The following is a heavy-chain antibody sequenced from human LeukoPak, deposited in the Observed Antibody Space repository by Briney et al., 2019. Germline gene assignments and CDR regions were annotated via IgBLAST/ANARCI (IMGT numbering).Heavy chain of an antibody. V-gene: IGHV3-11*01. CDR3: VKVAPSDYYDTTGYWGDH. J-gene: IGHJ4*02. D-gene: IGHD3-22*01. Sequence: GALRLSCAASGFTFSDNYMSWIRQPPGKGLEWVSYISSSGSTIYYADSVKGRFTISRDNSKNTLYLQMNSLRAEDTAVYYCVKVAPSDYYDTTGYWGDHWGQGTLVTVSS. CDR1: GFTFSDNY. CDR2: ISSSGSTI.